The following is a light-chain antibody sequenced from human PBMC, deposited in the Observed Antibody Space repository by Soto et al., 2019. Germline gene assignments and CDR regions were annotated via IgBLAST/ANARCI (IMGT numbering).Light chain of an antibody. J-gene: IGKJ2*01. Sequence: PGESATLSCRASQSVSGNYLAWYQQRPGQTPGLLIYGASDRATGIPVRFSGSGSGTDFTLTISRLEPEDFAVYYCQQYGASLPVTFGQGTKLEIK. V-gene: IGKV3-20*01. CDR1: QSVSGNY. CDR3: QQYGASLPVT. CDR2: GAS.